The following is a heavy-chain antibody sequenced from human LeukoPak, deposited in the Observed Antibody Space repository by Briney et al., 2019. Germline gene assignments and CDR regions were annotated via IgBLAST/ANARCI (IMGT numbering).Heavy chain of an antibody. D-gene: IGHD2-15*01. Sequence: SVKVSCTASGGTFSIYAISWVRQAPGQGLEWMGGIIPIFGTANYAQKFQGRVTITADESTSTAYMELSSLRSEDTAVYYCARDHGEVVVVVAATHYYYYGMDVWGQGTTVTVSS. V-gene: IGHV1-69*13. CDR3: ARDHGEVVVVVAATHYYYYGMDV. CDR1: GGTFSIYA. CDR2: IIPIFGTA. J-gene: IGHJ6*02.